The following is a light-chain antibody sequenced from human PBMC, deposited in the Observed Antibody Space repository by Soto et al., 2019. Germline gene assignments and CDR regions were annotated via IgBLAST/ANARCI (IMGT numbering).Light chain of an antibody. J-gene: IGKJ1*01. CDR2: KAS. CDR1: QTISSW. Sequence: DLQMTPSPSTLSGSVGDRVTITCRASQTISSWLAWYQQKPGKAPKLRIYKASTLKSGVPSRFSGSGSGTEFTLTISSLQPDDFAPYYCQHYNSYSEAFGQGTKVELK. V-gene: IGKV1-5*03. CDR3: QHYNSYSEA.